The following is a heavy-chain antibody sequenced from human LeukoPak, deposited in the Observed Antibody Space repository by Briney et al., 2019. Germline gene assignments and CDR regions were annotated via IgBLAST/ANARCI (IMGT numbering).Heavy chain of an antibody. CDR1: GFTVSSNH. D-gene: IGHD1-14*01. CDR3: ARGEPRAHYGVDV. J-gene: IGHJ6*02. CDR2: IYSGGNT. V-gene: IGHV3-53*01. Sequence: GGSLRLSCAASGFTVSSNHMTWVRQAPGKGLEWVSVIYSGGNTYYADSVKGRFTISRDNSKNKLYLQMNSLRAEDTAVYYCARGEPRAHYGVDVWGQGTTVTVSS.